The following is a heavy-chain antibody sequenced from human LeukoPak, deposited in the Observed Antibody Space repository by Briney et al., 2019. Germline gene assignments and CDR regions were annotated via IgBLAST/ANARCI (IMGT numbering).Heavy chain of an antibody. CDR2: ISSRGDST. V-gene: IGHV3-23*01. J-gene: IGHJ1*01. CDR1: GFTFSNYG. D-gene: IGHD3-22*01. Sequence: GGSLRLSCATSGFTFSNYGMTWVRQASGKGLERVSIISSRGDSTYYADSVKGRFSISRDKPRNTLYLQMNSLRVEDTAVYYCAKADSSGYYSYFQHWGQGALVIVSS. CDR3: AKADSSGYYSYFQH.